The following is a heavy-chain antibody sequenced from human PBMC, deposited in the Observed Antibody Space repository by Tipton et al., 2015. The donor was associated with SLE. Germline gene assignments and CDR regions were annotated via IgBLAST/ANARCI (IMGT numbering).Heavy chain of an antibody. J-gene: IGHJ4*02. Sequence: RSLRLSCAASGFTFSSYAMHWVRQAPGKGLEWVAVISYDGSNKYYADSVKGRFTISRDNSKNTLYLQMNSLRAEDTAVYYCAREFPGDYFDYWGQGTLVTVSS. CDR1: GFTFSSYA. CDR3: AREFPGDYFDY. CDR2: ISYDGSNK. V-gene: IGHV3-30-3*01. D-gene: IGHD1-1*01.